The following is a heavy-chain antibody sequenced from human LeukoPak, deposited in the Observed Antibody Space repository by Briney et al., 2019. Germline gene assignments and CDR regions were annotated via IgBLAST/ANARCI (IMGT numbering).Heavy chain of an antibody. J-gene: IGHJ5*01. CDR1: GYSFTSYW. D-gene: IGHD5-18*01. V-gene: IGHV5-51*01. CDR3: ARSRRYNYGYVYDS. Sequence: RGESLKISCKGSGYSFTSYWIGWVRQMPGKGLEWMGIIYPGDSDTRYSPSFQGQVSISADKSISSAYLQWSSLKASDTGMYYCARSRRYNYGYVYDSWGQGTLVTVSS. CDR2: IYPGDSDT.